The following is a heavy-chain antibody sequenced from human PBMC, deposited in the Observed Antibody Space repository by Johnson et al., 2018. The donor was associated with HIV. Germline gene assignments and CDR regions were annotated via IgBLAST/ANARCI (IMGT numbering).Heavy chain of an antibody. CDR2: ISGSGGST. CDR3: ARASFVWGSYRYTGVCGAFDI. Sequence: VQLMESGGGLVKPGGSLRLSCAASRFTFSSHAMSWVRQAPGKGLEWVSGISGSGGSTGYADSVKGRFTISRDNAKNSLYLQMNSLRAEDTALYYCARASFVWGSYRYTGVCGAFDIWGQGTLVIVSS. V-gene: IGHV3-20*04. J-gene: IGHJ3*02. D-gene: IGHD3-16*02. CDR1: RFTFSSHA.